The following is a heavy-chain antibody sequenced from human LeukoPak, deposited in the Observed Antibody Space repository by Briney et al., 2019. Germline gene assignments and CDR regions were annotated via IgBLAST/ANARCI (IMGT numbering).Heavy chain of an antibody. Sequence: ASVKVSCKTSGDTFSGSYIHWLRQAPGLGLEWMGWINPNTGGTTYAQRFHGRVTMTRDSSISTAYMELSTLRSDDTAVYSCARGRSGNSVGPGGCFDLWGQGTLVTVSS. D-gene: IGHD5/OR15-5a*01. CDR2: INPNTGGT. CDR1: GDTFSGSY. CDR3: ARGRSGNSVGPGGCFDL. V-gene: IGHV1-2*02. J-gene: IGHJ4*02.